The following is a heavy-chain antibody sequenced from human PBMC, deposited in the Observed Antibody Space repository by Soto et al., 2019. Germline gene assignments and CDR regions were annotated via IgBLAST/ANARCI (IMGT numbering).Heavy chain of an antibody. CDR3: ARGPYSSSSWFDP. CDR2: INHSGST. Sequence: QVQLQQWGAGLLKPSETLSLTCAVYGGSFSGYYWSWIRQPPGKGLEWIGEINHSGSTNYNPSLKSRDTISVNTSKNPFSLKLSSVSAADTAVYYGARGPYSSSSWFDPWGQGTLVTVSS. V-gene: IGHV4-34*01. J-gene: IGHJ5*02. D-gene: IGHD6-6*01. CDR1: GGSFSGYY.